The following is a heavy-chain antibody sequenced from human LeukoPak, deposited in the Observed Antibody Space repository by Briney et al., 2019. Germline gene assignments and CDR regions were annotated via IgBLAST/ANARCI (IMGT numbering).Heavy chain of an antibody. J-gene: IGHJ4*02. CDR3: AKCPYNWNDGYDY. Sequence: GGSLRPSCAASGFTFSSYAMSWVRQAPGKGLEWVSAISGSGGSTYYADSVKGRFTISRDNSKNTLYLQMNSLRAEDTAVYYCAKCPYNWNDGYDYWGQGTLVTVSS. CDR1: GFTFSSYA. V-gene: IGHV3-23*01. D-gene: IGHD1-20*01. CDR2: ISGSGGST.